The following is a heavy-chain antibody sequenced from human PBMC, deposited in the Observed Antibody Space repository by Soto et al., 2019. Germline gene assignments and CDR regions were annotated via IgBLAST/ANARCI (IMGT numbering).Heavy chain of an antibody. CDR1: GFTISSNY. J-gene: IGHJ4*02. CDR3: ARGLERHSGYEIDY. V-gene: IGHV3-66*01. Sequence: PGGSLRLSCAASGFTISSNYMSWVLQAPGKGLEWVSVIYSGGSTYYADSVNGRFTISRDNSKNTLYLQMNSLRAEDTAVYYRARGLERHSGYEIDYWGQGTLVPVSS. CDR2: IYSGGST. D-gene: IGHD5-12*01.